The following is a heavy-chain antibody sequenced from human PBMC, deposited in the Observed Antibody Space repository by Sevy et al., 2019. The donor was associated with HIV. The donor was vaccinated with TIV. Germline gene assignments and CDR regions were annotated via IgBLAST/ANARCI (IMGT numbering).Heavy chain of an antibody. V-gene: IGHV4-34*01. Sequence: SETLSLTCAVYGGSFSGYYWSWIRQPPGKGLEWLGEINHSGSTNYNPSLKSRVTISVDTSKNQFSLKLSSVTAADTAVYYCARGRYYDFWSGYYTWDYWGQGTLVTVSS. CDR3: ARGRYYDFWSGYYTWDY. CDR1: GGSFSGYY. CDR2: INHSGST. J-gene: IGHJ4*02. D-gene: IGHD3-3*01.